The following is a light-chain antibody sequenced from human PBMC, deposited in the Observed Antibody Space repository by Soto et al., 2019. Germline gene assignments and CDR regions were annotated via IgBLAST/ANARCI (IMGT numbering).Light chain of an antibody. Sequence: EIVMTQSPATLSVSPGERATLSCRASQSVSSNLAWYQQKPGQAPRLLIYGASTRATGIPARFSCSGSGTEFTLTYSGLQSEDFAVYYCQQYNNCPSMYTFGQGTKLEIK. CDR2: GAS. J-gene: IGKJ2*01. CDR3: QQYNNCPSMYT. CDR1: QSVSSN. V-gene: IGKV3-15*01.